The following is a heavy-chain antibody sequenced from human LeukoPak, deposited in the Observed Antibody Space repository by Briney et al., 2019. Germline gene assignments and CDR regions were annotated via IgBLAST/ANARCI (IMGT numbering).Heavy chain of an antibody. V-gene: IGHV3-30-3*01. Sequence: GGSLRLSCAASGFTFSSYAMHWVRQAPGKGLEWVAVISYDGSNKYYADSVKGRFTISRDNSKNTLYLQMNSLRAEDTAVYYCARDYDFWSGYYYCFDYWGQGTLVTVSS. CDR2: ISYDGSNK. J-gene: IGHJ4*02. D-gene: IGHD3-3*01. CDR3: ARDYDFWSGYYYCFDY. CDR1: GFTFSSYA.